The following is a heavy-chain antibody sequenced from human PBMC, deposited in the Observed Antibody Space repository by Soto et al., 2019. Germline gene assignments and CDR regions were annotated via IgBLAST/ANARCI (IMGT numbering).Heavy chain of an antibody. V-gene: IGHV4-34*01. CDR3: ARTYSSSWSPFDY. Sequence: QVQLQQWGAGLLKPSETLSLTCAVYGGSFSGYYWSWIRQPPGKGLEWIGEINQSGSTNYNPSLKSRVTXSXDXXKNHFSLKLSSVTAADTAVYYCARTYSSSWSPFDYWGQGTLVTVSS. J-gene: IGHJ4*02. D-gene: IGHD6-13*01. CDR1: GGSFSGYY. CDR2: INQSGST.